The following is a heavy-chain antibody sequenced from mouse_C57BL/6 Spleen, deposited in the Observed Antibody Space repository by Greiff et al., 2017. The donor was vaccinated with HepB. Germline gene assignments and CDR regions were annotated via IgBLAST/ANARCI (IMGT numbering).Heavy chain of an antibody. V-gene: IGHV1-69*01. J-gene: IGHJ2*01. CDR1: GYTFTSYW. Sequence: QVQLQQPGAELVMPGASVKLSCKASGYTFTSYWMHWVKQRPGQGLEWIGEIDPSDSYTNYNQKFKGKSTLTVDKSSSTAYMQLSSLTSEDSAVYYCARSGYYGRCSYYLDYWGQGTTLTVSS. CDR2: IDPSDSYT. CDR3: ARSGYYGRCSYYLDY. D-gene: IGHD1-1*01.